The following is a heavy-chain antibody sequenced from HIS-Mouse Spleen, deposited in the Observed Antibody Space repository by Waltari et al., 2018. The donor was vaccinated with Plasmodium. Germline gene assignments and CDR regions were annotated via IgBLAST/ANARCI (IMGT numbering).Heavy chain of an antibody. CDR1: GFTFSSYS. CDR2: ISSSSSTI. V-gene: IGHV3-48*01. D-gene: IGHD1-26*01. CDR3: ARVNSGSYYWFDP. J-gene: IGHJ5*02. Sequence: EVQLVESGGGLVQPGGSLRLSCAASGFTFSSYSMNWVRQAPGKGLWWVSYISSSSSTIYYADSGKGRFTISRDNAKNSLYLQMNSLRAEDTAVYYCARVNSGSYYWFDPWGQGTLVTVSS.